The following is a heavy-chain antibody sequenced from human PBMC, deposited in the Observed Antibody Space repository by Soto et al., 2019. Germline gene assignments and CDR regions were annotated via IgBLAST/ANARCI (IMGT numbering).Heavy chain of an antibody. V-gene: IGHV1-8*01. J-gene: IGHJ6*02. D-gene: IGHD5-12*01. CDR3: ARGPPPWDGYNLDV. CDR2: MNPNSGNT. Sequence: QVQLVQSGAEVKKPGASVKVSCKASGYTFTSYDINWVRQATGQGLEWMGWMNPNSGNTGYAQKFQGRVTMTRNTSISTAYTELSSLRSEDTAVYYCARGPPPWDGYNLDVWGQGTTVTVSS. CDR1: GYTFTSYD.